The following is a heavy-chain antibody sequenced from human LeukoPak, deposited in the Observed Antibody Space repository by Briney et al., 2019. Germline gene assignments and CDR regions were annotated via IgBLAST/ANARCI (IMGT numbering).Heavy chain of an antibody. CDR2: ISAYNGNT. Sequence: ASVKVSCKTSGYTFTSYGISWVRQAPGQGLEWMGWISAYNGNTNYAQKFQGRVTMTRNTSISTAYMELSSLRSEDTAVYYCARGNRYCSSTSCSNWFDPWGQGTLVTVSS. V-gene: IGHV1-18*01. D-gene: IGHD2-2*01. CDR1: GYTFTSYG. J-gene: IGHJ5*02. CDR3: ARGNRYCSSTSCSNWFDP.